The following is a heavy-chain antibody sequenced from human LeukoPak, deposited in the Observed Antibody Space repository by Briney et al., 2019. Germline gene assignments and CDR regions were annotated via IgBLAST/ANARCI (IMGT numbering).Heavy chain of an antibody. CDR3: AISERLEMATVGGGNWFDP. Sequence: ASVKVSCKASGGTFSSYAISGVRQAPGQGLEWMGGIIPIFGTANYAQKFQGRVTITTDESTSTAYMELSSLRSEDTAVYYCAISERLEMATVGGGNWFDPWGQGTLVTVSS. V-gene: IGHV1-69*05. CDR2: IIPIFGTA. D-gene: IGHD5-24*01. CDR1: GGTFSSYA. J-gene: IGHJ5*02.